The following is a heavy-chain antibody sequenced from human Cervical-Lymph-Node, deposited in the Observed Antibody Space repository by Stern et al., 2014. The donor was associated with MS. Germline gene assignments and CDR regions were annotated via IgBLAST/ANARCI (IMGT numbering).Heavy chain of an antibody. J-gene: IGHJ6*02. V-gene: IGHV1-46*01. D-gene: IGHD6-19*01. CDR2: INPSGGST. CDR1: GYTFTNYY. CDR3: AREVAGHRLGMMDV. Sequence: VQLVESGAEVKKPGASVKVSCKASGYTFTNYYMHWVRQAPGQGLEWMGIINPSGGSTSYAQKFQGRVTMTRVTSTSTVYMELSSLRSEDTAVYYCAREVAGHRLGMMDVWGQGTTVTVSS.